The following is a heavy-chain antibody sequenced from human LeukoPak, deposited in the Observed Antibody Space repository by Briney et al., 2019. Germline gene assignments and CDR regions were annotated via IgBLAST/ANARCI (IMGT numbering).Heavy chain of an antibody. D-gene: IGHD3-22*01. J-gene: IGHJ2*01. V-gene: IGHV3-20*04. CDR3: ARHYYDSSGYYLPRYFDL. CDR1: GFTFDDYG. Sequence: EGSLRLSCAASGFTFDDYGMSWVRQAPGKGLEWVSGINWNGGSTGYADSVKGRFTISRDNAKNSLYLQMNSLRAEDTALYYCARHYYDSSGYYLPRYFDLWGRGTLVTVSS. CDR2: INWNGGST.